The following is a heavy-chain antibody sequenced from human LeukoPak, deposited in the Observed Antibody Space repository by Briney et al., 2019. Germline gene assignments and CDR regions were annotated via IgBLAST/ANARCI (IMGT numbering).Heavy chain of an antibody. D-gene: IGHD2-15*01. CDR2: INPNSGGT. CDR1: GYTFTGYY. J-gene: IGHJ3*02. CDR3: ARANYCSGGSCYFSPMFAFDI. Sequence: ASVKVSCKASGYTFTGYYMHWVRQAPGQGLEWMGWINPNSGGTNYAQKFQGRVTMTRDTSTSTAYMELSRLRSDDTAVYYCARANYCSGGSCYFSPMFAFDIWGQGTMVTVSS. V-gene: IGHV1-2*02.